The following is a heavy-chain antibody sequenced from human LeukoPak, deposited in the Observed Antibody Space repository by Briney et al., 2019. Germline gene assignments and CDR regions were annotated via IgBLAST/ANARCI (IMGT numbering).Heavy chain of an antibody. J-gene: IGHJ4*02. D-gene: IGHD2-15*01. CDR3: ARASYCSDGSCYSDY. CDR2: ISTYNGNT. Sequence: GAPVKVSCKASGYTFTSYSISWVRQAPGQGLEWMGWISTYNGNTIYAQKVKGRVTMTTDTSTSTAYMELRSLNSDDAAVYYCARASYCSDGSCYSDYWGQGTLVTVSS. V-gene: IGHV1-18*01. CDR1: GYTFTSYS.